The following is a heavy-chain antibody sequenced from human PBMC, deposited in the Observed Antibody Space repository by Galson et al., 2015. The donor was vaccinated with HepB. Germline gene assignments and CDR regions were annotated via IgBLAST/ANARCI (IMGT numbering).Heavy chain of an antibody. V-gene: IGHV5-10-1*04. D-gene: IGHD3-3*01. CDR2: IDPSDSYI. CDR3: ARQVSDYYSMDV. Sequence: QSGAEVKKPGESLRISCKGSGYSFTSYWMSWVRQMPGKSLEWMGIIDPSDSYIKYSPSFQGQVIISVDKSISTAYLQWSSLKASDSATYYCARQVSDYYSMDVWGQGTAVTVSS. J-gene: IGHJ6*02. CDR1: GYSFTSYW.